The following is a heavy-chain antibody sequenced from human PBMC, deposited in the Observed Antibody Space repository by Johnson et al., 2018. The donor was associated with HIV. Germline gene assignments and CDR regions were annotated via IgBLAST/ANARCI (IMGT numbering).Heavy chain of an antibody. V-gene: IGHV3-49*04. J-gene: IGHJ3*02. CDR3: TTARNRLWSSSGWAGFWAFDI. CDR2: IRSKAYGGTT. D-gene: IGHD6-19*01. CDR1: GFTFGDYA. Sequence: VQLVESGGGLVQPGRSLRLSCTASGFTFGDYAMSWVRQAPGKGLEWVGFIRSKAYGGTTEYAASVKGRFTISRDDSKSIAYLQMNSLKTEDTAVYYCTTARNRLWSSSGWAGFWAFDIWGQGTMVTVSS.